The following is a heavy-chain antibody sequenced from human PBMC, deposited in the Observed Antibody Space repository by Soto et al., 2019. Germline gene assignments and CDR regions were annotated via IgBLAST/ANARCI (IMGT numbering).Heavy chain of an antibody. J-gene: IGHJ6*02. D-gene: IGHD3-10*01. CDR2: INHSGST. Sequence: SETLSLTCAVYGGSFSCYFWSWIRQPPGKGLEWIGEINHSGSTNYNPSLKSRVTISVDTSKNQFSLKLSSVTAADTAVYYCARGGYYGSGSKGDYGMDVWGQGTTVTVSS. CDR3: ARGGYYGSGSKGDYGMDV. V-gene: IGHV4-34*01. CDR1: GGSFSCYF.